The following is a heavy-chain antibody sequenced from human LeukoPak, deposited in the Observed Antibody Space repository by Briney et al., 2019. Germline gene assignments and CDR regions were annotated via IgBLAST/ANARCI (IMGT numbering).Heavy chain of an antibody. CDR2: IKEDGSER. CDR1: AFIFSGHW. Sequence: GGSLRLSCEGSAFIFSGHWMNWVRQTPGKGLEWVASIKEDGSERQYVDSVKGRFSISRDNTKGSLFLQLNSLRAEDTAVYYCARGSRVKYYDFWSGYSPAYYYGMDVWGQGTTVTVSS. V-gene: IGHV3-7*03. D-gene: IGHD3-3*01. CDR3: ARGSRVKYYDFWSGYSPAYYYGMDV. J-gene: IGHJ6*02.